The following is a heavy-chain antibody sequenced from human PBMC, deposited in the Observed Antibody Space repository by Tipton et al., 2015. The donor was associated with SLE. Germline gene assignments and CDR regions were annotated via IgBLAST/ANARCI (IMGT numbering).Heavy chain of an antibody. Sequence: SLRLSCAASGFTFSSYWMSWVRQAPGKGLEWVANIKQDGSEKYYVDSVKGRFTISRDNAKNSLYLQMNSLRAEDTAVYYCARDHIAVAGAFDIWGQGTMVTVSS. CDR2: IKQDGSEK. J-gene: IGHJ3*02. D-gene: IGHD6-19*01. CDR1: GFTFSSYW. CDR3: ARDHIAVAGAFDI. V-gene: IGHV3-7*01.